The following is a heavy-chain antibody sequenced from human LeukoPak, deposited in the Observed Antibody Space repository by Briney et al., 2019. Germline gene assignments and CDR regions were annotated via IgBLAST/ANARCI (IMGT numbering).Heavy chain of an antibody. V-gene: IGHV4-39*01. CDR3: ARGPHSSGWYRPYYYYGMDV. Sequence: SETLSLTCTVSGGSISGSSYYWGWIRQPPGKGLEWIGSIYYSGSTYYNPSLKSRVTISVDTSKNQFSLKLSSVTAADTAVYYCARGPHSSGWYRPYYYYGMDVWGQGTTVTVSS. J-gene: IGHJ6*02. CDR1: GGSISGSSYY. CDR2: IYYSGST. D-gene: IGHD6-19*01.